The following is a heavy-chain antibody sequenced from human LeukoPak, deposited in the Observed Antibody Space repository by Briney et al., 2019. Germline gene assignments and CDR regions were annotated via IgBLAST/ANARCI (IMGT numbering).Heavy chain of an antibody. J-gene: IGHJ5*02. V-gene: IGHV1-69*05. CDR1: GGTFNSYA. CDR3: ARSTVLRYFDWFDP. CDR2: IIPTFGTA. Sequence: SVKVSCKASGGTFNSYAISWVRQAPGQGLEWMGGIIPTFGTANYAQKFQGRVTMTTDESTSTAYMELSSLRSEDTAVYYCARSTVLRYFDWFDPWGQGTLVTVSS. D-gene: IGHD3-9*01.